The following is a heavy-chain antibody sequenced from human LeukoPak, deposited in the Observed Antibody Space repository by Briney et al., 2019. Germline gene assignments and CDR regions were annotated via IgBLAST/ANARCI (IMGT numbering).Heavy chain of an antibody. V-gene: IGHV1-46*01. Sequence: QAPGQGFEWMGIINPSGGSTSYAQKFQGRVNMTGDKSTSTVYMELSSLRSEDTAVYYCARERFDTMIVVAGLLDYWGQGTPVTVSS. CDR2: INPSGGST. D-gene: IGHD3-22*01. J-gene: IGHJ4*02. CDR3: ARERFDTMIVVAGLLDY.